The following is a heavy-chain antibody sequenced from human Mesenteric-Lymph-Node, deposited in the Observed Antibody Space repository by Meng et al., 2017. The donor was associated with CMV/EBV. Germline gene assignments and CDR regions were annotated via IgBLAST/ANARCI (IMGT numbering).Heavy chain of an antibody. Sequence: GGSLRLSCAASGFTLSTYSMNWVRQAPGKGLEWVSTISSSSRYIYYADSMRGRFTISRDNAKNSLYLQMNSLRAEDTAVYYCASRYSSSWFFDSWGQGTLVTVSS. V-gene: IGHV3-21*01. CDR1: GFTLSTYS. CDR3: ASRYSSSWFFDS. D-gene: IGHD6-13*01. J-gene: IGHJ4*02. CDR2: ISSSSRYI.